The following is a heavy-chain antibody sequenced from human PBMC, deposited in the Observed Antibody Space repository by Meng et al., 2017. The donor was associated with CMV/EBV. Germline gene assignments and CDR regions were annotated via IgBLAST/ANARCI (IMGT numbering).Heavy chain of an antibody. V-gene: IGHV4-39*07. CDR2: IYYSGST. D-gene: IGHD3-3*01. J-gene: IGHJ4*02. CDR1: VCSISSSSYY. CDR3: ARGRSYDFWSGYYTTHFDY. Sequence: QLQLQESGPGLVKPSETLSRTGTASVCSISSSSYYWGWIRQPPGKGLEWIGSIYYSGSTYYNPSLKSRVTISVDTSKNQFSLKLSSVTAADTAVYYCARGRSYDFWSGYYTTHFDYWGQGTLVTVSA.